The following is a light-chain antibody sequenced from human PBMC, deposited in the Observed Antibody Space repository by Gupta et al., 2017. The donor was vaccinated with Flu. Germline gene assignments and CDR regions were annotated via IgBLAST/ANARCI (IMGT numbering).Light chain of an antibody. CDR3: QQSVSTPYT. V-gene: IGKV1-39*01. CDR2: TAS. CDR1: QYISTY. Sequence: DIQMTQSPSSLSASVGERVTITCRASQYISTYLNWYQQKAGKAPKVLIYTASGLQSGVPSRFSGSGFGTDFTLTISRLQPEDFASYYCQQSVSTPYTFGQGTKLEIK. J-gene: IGKJ2*01.